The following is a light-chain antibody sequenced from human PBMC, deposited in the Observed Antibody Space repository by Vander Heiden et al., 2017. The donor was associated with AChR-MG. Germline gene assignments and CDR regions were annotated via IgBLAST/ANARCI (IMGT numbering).Light chain of an antibody. J-gene: IGLJ3*02. Sequence: QSVLTQPPPASGTPGHTVTIPCSGSTSNIGKNYVYWYQQLPGTAPKLLIYKNHHRPSGVPDRFSGSKSGTSASLAISGLRSEDESDYHCAAWDDSLSGLVFGGGTKLTVL. V-gene: IGLV1-47*01. CDR2: KNH. CDR3: AAWDDSLSGLV. CDR1: TSNIGKNY.